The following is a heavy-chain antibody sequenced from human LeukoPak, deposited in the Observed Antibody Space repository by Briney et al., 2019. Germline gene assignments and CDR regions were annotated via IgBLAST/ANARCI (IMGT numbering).Heavy chain of an antibody. CDR3: AKDSSNYDILTAPGY. J-gene: IGHJ4*02. CDR2: ISYDGSNK. Sequence: GGSLRLSCAASGFTFSSYGMHWVRQAPGKGLEWVAVISYDGSNKYYADSVKGRFTISRDNSKNTLCLQMNSLRAEDTAVYYCAKDSSNYDILTAPGYWGQGTLVTVSS. D-gene: IGHD3-9*01. CDR1: GFTFSSYG. V-gene: IGHV3-30*18.